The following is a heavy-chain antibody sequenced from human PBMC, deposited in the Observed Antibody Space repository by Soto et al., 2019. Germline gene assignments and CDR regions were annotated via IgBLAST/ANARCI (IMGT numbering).Heavy chain of an antibody. CDR2: INAYNGNT. V-gene: IGHV1-18*01. CDR1: GYSFTRYG. D-gene: IGHD3-16*01. CDR3: AMVDVYVTPSPQDV. J-gene: IGHJ6*02. Sequence: QVQLVQSGAEVKNPGASVKVSGKASGYSFTRYGIGWARQAPGQGLEWMGWINAYNGNTNYAQNLQGRLTLTTDTTTTTAYMEFRSLRSNDTAIYYCAMVDVYVTPSPQDVWGQGTTVTVSS.